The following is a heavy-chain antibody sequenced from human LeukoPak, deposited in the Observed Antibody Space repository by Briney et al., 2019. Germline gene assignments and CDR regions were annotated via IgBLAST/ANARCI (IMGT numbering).Heavy chain of an antibody. CDR2: ISSSSSDI. V-gene: IGHV3-21*01. D-gene: IGHD3-16*01. CDR1: GFTFSAFS. Sequence: PGGSLRLSCAASGFTFSAFSMNWVRQAPGKGLEWVSAISSSSSDIYYTDSVKGRFTISRDNANNFLYLQVSSLRAEDTAVYYCARGVDYWGQGTLVTVSS. J-gene: IGHJ4*02. CDR3: ARGVDY.